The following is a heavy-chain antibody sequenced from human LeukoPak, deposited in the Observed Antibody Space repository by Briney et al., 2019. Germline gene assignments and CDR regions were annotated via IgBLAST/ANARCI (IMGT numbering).Heavy chain of an antibody. CDR1: GYSISSGYY. CDR3: ARDGAVAAQPDDAFDI. CDR2: IYHSGST. J-gene: IGHJ3*02. V-gene: IGHV4-38-2*02. D-gene: IGHD6-19*01. Sequence: SETLSLTCTVSGYSISSGYYWGWIRQPPGKGLEWIGSIYHSGSTYYNPSLKSRVTISVDTSKNQFSLKLSSVTAADTAVYYCARDGAVAAQPDDAFDIWGQGTMVTVSS.